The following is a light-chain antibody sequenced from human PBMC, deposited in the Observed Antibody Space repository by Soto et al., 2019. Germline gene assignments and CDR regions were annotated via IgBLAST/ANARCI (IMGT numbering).Light chain of an antibody. CDR1: SSDVGDSDS. Sequence: QSALTQPRSVSGSFGQSVTISRTGTSSDVGDSDSVSWYQQHPGRAPKLMISDVDKRPSGVPDRFSGSKSGNTASLTISGLQSEDEADYYCCSYAGSHTWVFGGGTKLTVL. CDR3: CSYAGSHTWV. J-gene: IGLJ3*02. V-gene: IGLV2-11*01. CDR2: DVD.